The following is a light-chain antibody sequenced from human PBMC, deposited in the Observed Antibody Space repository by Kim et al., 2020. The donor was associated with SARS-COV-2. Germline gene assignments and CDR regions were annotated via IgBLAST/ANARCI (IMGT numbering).Light chain of an antibody. CDR3: PAWDSSIVL. CDR2: QDS. Sequence: SYELTQPPSVSVSPGQTASITCSGDKLGDKYACWYQQKPGQSPVLVIYQDSKRPSGIPERFSGSNSGNTATLTISGTQAMDEADYYCPAWDSSIVLFCGG. J-gene: IGLJ2*01. CDR1: KLGDKY. V-gene: IGLV3-1*01.